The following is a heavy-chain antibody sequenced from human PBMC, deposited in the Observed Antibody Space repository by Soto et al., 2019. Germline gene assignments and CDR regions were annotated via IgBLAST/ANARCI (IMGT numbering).Heavy chain of an antibody. V-gene: IGHV1-18*04. D-gene: IGHD3-16*02. CDR2: ISAYNGNT. CDR3: ARDLYYDYVWGSYRPDAFDI. J-gene: IGHJ3*02. Sequence: QVQLVQSGAEVKKPGASVKVSCKASGYTFTSYGISWVRQAPGQGLEWMGWISAYNGNTNYAQKLQGRVTMTTDTSTSTAYMELWSLRSDDTAVYYCARDLYYDYVWGSYRPDAFDIWGQGTMVTVSS. CDR1: GYTFTSYG.